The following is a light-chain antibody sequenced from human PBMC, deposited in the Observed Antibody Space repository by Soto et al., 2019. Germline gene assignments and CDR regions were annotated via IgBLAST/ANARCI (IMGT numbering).Light chain of an antibody. CDR3: SSSAGSNNFGV. V-gene: IGLV2-8*01. CDR1: SSDVGGYNY. Sequence: QSALTQPPSASGSPGQSVTISCTGTSSDVGGYNYVSWYQQHPGKAPKLMIYEVNKRPSGVPDRFSGSKSGNTASLTVSGLQAEDEVYYYCSSSAGSNNFGVFGTGTKVTVL. CDR2: EVN. J-gene: IGLJ1*01.